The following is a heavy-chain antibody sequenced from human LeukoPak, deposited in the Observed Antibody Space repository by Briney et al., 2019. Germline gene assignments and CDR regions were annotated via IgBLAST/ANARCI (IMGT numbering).Heavy chain of an antibody. CDR3: ARENPSGYYNRPIDY. CDR1: GGFATYYC. Sequence: PSETLSLTCTVSGGFATYYCWAWIRQPSGKGLEWIGSVCSSGTTKYNPSLKSRVTMSVDTSKNQFSLKLSSVTAADTAIYYCARENPSGYYNRPIDYWGQGTLVTVSS. D-gene: IGHD3-22*01. CDR2: VCSSGTT. V-gene: IGHV4-59*02. J-gene: IGHJ4*02.